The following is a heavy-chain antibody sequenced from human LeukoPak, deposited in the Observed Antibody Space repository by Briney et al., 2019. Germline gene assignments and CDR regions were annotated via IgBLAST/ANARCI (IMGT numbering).Heavy chain of an antibody. CDR2: ISSSSSTI. V-gene: IGHV3-48*02. J-gene: IGHJ4*02. D-gene: IGHD3-3*01. CDR3: ARLVREDFWSGYHFDY. Sequence: PGGSLRLSCAASGFTFSSYNINWVRQAPGKGLEWVSYISSSSSTIYSADSVKGRFTISRDNAKNSLYLQMNSLRDEDTAVYYCARLVREDFWSGYHFDYWGQGTLVTVSS. CDR1: GFTFSSYN.